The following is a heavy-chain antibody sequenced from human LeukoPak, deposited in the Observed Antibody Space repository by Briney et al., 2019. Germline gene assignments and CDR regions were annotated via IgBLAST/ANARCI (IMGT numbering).Heavy chain of an antibody. CDR1: GGSISSYY. D-gene: IGHD3-3*01. CDR3: ARGSTIFGVVITTFDY. CDR2: IKQDGSEK. J-gene: IGHJ4*02. V-gene: IGHV3-7*01. Sequence: PSETLSLTCTVSGGSISSYYWSWIRQPPGKGLEWVANIKQDGSEKYYVDSVKGRFTISRDNAKNSLYLQMNSLRAEDTAVYYCARGSTIFGVVITTFDYWGQGTLVTVSS.